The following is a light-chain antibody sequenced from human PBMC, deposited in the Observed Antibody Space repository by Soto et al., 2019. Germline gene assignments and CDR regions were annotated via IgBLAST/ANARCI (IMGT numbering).Light chain of an antibody. CDR1: SSDVGGYNY. J-gene: IGLJ1*01. Sequence: QSVLTQPASVSASPGQSITISCTGTSSDVGGYNYVAWYQQHPDKAPKLLIYDVSNRPSGVSNRFSGSKSGNTASLTISGLQAEDEADYYCSSYTSSSTPLVFGTGTKVTVL. CDR3: SSYTSSSTPLV. CDR2: DVS. V-gene: IGLV2-14*01.